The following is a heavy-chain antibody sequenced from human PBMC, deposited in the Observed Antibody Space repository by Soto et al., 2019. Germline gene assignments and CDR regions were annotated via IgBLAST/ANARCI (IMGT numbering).Heavy chain of an antibody. V-gene: IGHV3-48*02. D-gene: IGHD2-2*01. CDR1: GFTFSSYS. J-gene: IGHJ4*02. Sequence: GGSLRLSCAASGFTFSSYSMNWVRQAPGKGLEWVSYISSSSTIYYADSVKGRFTISRDNAKNSLYLQMNSLRDEDTAVYYCAREPTKLTAAFDYWGQGTLVTVSS. CDR2: ISSSSTI. CDR3: AREPTKLTAAFDY.